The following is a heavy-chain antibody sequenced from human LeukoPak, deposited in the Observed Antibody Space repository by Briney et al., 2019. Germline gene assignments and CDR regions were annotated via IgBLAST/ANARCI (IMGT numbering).Heavy chain of an antibody. CDR2: INPNSGGT. Sequence: GASVKVSCKASGYTFTGYYMHWVRQAPGQGLEWMGWINPNSGGTNYAQKFQGRVTMTRDTSISTAYMELSRLRSDDTAVYYCAREYCSSTSCLDDPRGQGTLVTVSS. D-gene: IGHD2-2*01. CDR3: AREYCSSTSCLDDP. V-gene: IGHV1-2*02. CDR1: GYTFTGYY. J-gene: IGHJ5*02.